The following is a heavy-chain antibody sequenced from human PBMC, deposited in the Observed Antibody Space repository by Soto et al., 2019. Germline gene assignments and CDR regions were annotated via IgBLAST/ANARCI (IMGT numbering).Heavy chain of an antibody. D-gene: IGHD6-13*01. V-gene: IGHV3-53*04. CDR3: ARGFPSQQLRYYMDV. CDR1: GFTVSSNY. CDR2: IYSGGST. Sequence: GGSLRLSCAASGFTVSSNYMSWVRQAPGKGLEWVSVIYSGGSTYYADSVKGRFTISRHNSKNTLYLQMNSLRAEDTAVYYCARGFPSQQLRYYMDVWGKGTTVTVSS. J-gene: IGHJ6*03.